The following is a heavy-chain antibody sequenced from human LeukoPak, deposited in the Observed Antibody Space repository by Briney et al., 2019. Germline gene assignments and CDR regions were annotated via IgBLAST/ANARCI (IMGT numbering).Heavy chain of an antibody. V-gene: IGHV3-30*03. Sequence: SGGSLRLSCAASGFTFSSYGMHWVRQAPGKGLEWVAVISYDGSNKYYADSVKGRFTISRDNSKNTLYLQMNSLRAEDTAVYYCARELELRSYFDYWGQGTLVTVSS. D-gene: IGHD1-7*01. CDR3: ARELELRSYFDY. CDR2: ISYDGSNK. CDR1: GFTFSSYG. J-gene: IGHJ4*02.